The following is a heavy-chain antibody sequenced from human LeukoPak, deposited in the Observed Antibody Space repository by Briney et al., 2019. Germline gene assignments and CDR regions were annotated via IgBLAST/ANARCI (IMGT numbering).Heavy chain of an antibody. D-gene: IGHD3-10*01. Sequence: PSQTLSLTCTVSGGSISSGGYYWSWIRQHPGKGLEWIGYIYYSGSTYYNPSLKSRVTISVDTSKNQFSLKLSSVTAADMAVYYCARDQHHYYGSGSYYNGKVFSDAFDIWGQGTMVTVSS. CDR2: IYYSGST. J-gene: IGHJ3*02. CDR3: ARDQHHYYGSGSYYNGKVFSDAFDI. V-gene: IGHV4-31*03. CDR1: GGSISSGGYY.